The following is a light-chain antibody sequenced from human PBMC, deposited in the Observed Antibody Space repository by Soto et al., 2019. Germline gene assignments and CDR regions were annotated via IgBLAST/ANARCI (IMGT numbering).Light chain of an antibody. V-gene: IGKV3-20*01. Sequence: EIVLTQSPGTLSLSPGERATLSCRASQSVSSSYLAWYQQKPGQAPRLLIYGASIRATGIPDRFSGSGSRTDFTLTISRLEPEDFAVYYCQQYGSSPLTFGGGTKVEIK. CDR1: QSVSSSY. CDR2: GAS. J-gene: IGKJ4*01. CDR3: QQYGSSPLT.